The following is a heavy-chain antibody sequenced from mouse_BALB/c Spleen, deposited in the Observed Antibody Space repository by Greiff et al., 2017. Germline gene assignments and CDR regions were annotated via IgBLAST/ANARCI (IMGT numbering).Heavy chain of an antibody. CDR2: INPRSGYT. Sequence: QVQLQQSAAELARPGASVKMSCKASGYTFTTYTMHWVKQRPGQGLEWIGYINPRSGYTEYNQKFKDKTTLTADKSSSTAYMQLSSLTSEDSAVYYCARYYRYDFDYWGQGTTLTVSS. V-gene: IGHV1-4*02. D-gene: IGHD2-14*01. CDR1: GYTFTTYT. CDR3: ARYYRYDFDY. J-gene: IGHJ2*01.